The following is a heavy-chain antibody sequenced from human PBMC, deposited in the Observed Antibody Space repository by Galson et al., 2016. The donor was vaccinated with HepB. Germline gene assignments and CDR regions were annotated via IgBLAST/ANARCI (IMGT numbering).Heavy chain of an antibody. V-gene: IGHV3-33*01. Sequence: SLRLSCAASGFTFSLSGMHWVRQAPGKGLEWVAIMWDDAKSKYYADSVQGRFTISRDNSKNTLFLQMSSLRAEDTAVYYCARTIVAVPGANDYFDYWGQGTLVTVSS. CDR2: MWDDAKSK. D-gene: IGHD2-2*01. J-gene: IGHJ4*02. CDR1: GFTFSLSG. CDR3: ARTIVAVPGANDYFDY.